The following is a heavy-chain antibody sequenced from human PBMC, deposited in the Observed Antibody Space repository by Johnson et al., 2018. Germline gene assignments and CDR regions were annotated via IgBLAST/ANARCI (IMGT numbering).Heavy chain of an antibody. V-gene: IGHV3-30-3*01. J-gene: IGHJ6*03. Sequence: QVQLVQSGGGVVQPGRSLRLSCAASGFTFSSYAMHWVRQAPGRGLEWVAVISYDGGNKYYADSVKGRFTISRDNYKNTLYLQVNSLRGGDTGVYYCARGSGGTVTDYYYDMDGWGKGTTVTVSS. CDR2: ISYDGGNK. CDR3: ARGSGGTVTDYYYDMDG. CDR1: GFTFSSYA. D-gene: IGHD4-11*01.